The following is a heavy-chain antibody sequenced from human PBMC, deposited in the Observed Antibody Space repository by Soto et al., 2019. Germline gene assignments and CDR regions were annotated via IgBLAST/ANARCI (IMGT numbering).Heavy chain of an antibody. CDR1: GFTFSSYA. Sequence: EVQLLESGGGLVQPGGSLRLSCAASGFTFSSYAMRWVRQAPVKGLEWVSAISGSGDSTYYADSVKGRFTISRDNSKNTLYLQINSLTAEDTAVYYCARRGSGSYYDYWGQGTLVTVSS. CDR3: ARRGSGSYYDY. V-gene: IGHV3-23*01. J-gene: IGHJ4*02. D-gene: IGHD1-26*01. CDR2: ISGSGDST.